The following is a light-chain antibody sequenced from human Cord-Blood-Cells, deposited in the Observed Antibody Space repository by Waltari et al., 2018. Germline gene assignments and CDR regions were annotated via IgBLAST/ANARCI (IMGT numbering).Light chain of an antibody. CDR1: SRDVGGYNL. CDR3: CSYAGSSTLV. J-gene: IGLJ3*02. Sequence: QSALTPPASVSGSPGQAITISCTGTSRDVGGYNLASWYQQHPGKAPKLMIYEVSNRPSGVSNRFSGSKSGNTASLTISGLQAEDEADYYCCSYAGSSTLVFGGGTKLTVL. CDR2: EVS. V-gene: IGLV2-23*02.